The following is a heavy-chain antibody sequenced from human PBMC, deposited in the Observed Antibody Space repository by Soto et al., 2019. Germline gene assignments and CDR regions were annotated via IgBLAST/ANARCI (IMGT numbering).Heavy chain of an antibody. V-gene: IGHV3-30-3*01. CDR1: GFTFRNYA. CDR3: ARYEYESRGRNSGFDY. D-gene: IGHD3-22*01. Sequence: QVQLVESGGGVVQPGMSLRLSCAVSGFTFRNYAMHWVRQAPGTGMDWMAVISFDGANKFYADSVKGRFTISRDDSKNTMYLEMNSLRADDTAGYYCARYEYESRGRNSGFDYWGQGTLVTVSS. CDR2: ISFDGANK. J-gene: IGHJ4*02.